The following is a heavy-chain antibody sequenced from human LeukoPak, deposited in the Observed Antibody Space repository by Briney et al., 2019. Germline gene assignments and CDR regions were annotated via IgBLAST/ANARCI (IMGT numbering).Heavy chain of an antibody. Sequence: PSETLSLTCTVSGVSFISDYWSWLRQPPGKGLEWIGYIYDSGNTNYNPSRKSRVTISVDTSKKQFSLKLTSVTAADTAVYCCARLWDDDYGDLYFDYWGKGTLVTVSS. D-gene: IGHD4-17*01. CDR1: GVSFISDY. J-gene: IGHJ4*02. CDR2: IYDSGNT. CDR3: ARLWDDDYGDLYFDY. V-gene: IGHV4-59*01.